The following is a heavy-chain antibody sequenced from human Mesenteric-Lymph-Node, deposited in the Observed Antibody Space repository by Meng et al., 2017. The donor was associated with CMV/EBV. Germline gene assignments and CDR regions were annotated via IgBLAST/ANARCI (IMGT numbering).Heavy chain of an antibody. CDR1: GDALTGYG. J-gene: IGHJ3*02. D-gene: IGHD1-14*01. CDR2: ISSYKGNT. V-gene: IGHV1-18*01. Sequence: ASVKVSCKASGDALTGYGINWVRQAPGQGLEWMGWISSYKGNTNYAQKFQGRVTMTTDTSTRTAYMDLSSLRPDDTAVYYCARDPLSITHDAFDIWGQGTMVTVSS. CDR3: ARDPLSITHDAFDI.